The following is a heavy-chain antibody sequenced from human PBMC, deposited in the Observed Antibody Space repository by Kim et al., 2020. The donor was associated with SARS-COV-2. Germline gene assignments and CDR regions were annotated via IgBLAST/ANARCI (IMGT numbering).Heavy chain of an antibody. D-gene: IGHD2-2*01. J-gene: IGHJ5*01. Sequence: SLKSRVTISVDTSKNQFSLKLSSVTAADTAVYYCAREGCSRTSCVGWFDYWGQGTLVTVSS. V-gene: IGHV4-59*01. CDR3: AREGCSRTSCVGWFDY.